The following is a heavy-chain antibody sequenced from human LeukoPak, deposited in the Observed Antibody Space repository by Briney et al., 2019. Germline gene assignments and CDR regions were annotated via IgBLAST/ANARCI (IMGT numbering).Heavy chain of an antibody. J-gene: IGHJ4*02. CDR2: IRYDGSNK. CDR1: GFTFSSYG. CDR3: AKDFGSGSAIGDFDY. D-gene: IGHD3-10*01. V-gene: IGHV3-30*02. Sequence: PGGSLRLSCAASGFTFSSYGMHWVRQAPGKGLEWVAFIRYDGSNKYYADSVKGRFTISRDNSKNTPYLQTNSLRAEDTAVYYCAKDFGSGSAIGDFDYWGQGTLVTVSS.